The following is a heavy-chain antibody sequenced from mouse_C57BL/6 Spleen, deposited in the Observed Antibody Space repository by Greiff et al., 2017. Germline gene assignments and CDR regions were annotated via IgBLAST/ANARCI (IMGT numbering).Heavy chain of an antibody. CDR3: AFHYYGSSFYYFDY. CDR2: IDPEDGET. CDR1: GFNIKDYY. J-gene: IGHJ2*01. V-gene: IGHV14-2*01. Sequence: PLQQSGAELVKPGASVKLSCTASGFNIKDYYMHWVKQRTEQGLEWIGRIDPEDGETKYAPKFQGKATITADTSSNTAYLQLSSLTSEDTAVYYCAFHYYGSSFYYFDYWGQGTTLTVSS. D-gene: IGHD1-1*01.